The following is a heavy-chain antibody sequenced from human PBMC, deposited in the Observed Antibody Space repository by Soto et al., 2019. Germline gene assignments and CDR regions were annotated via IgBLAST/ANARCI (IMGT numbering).Heavy chain of an antibody. V-gene: IGHV4-34*01. CDR3: ARGAGHYDFWSGYPGDAFDI. CDR2: INHSGST. D-gene: IGHD3-3*01. CDR1: GGSFSGCY. Sequence: SETLSLTCAVYGGSFSGCYWSWMRQPPGKGLEWIGEINHSGSTNYNPSLKSRVTISVDTSKNQFSLKLSSVTAADTAVYYCARGAGHYDFWSGYPGDAFDIWGQGTMVTVSS. J-gene: IGHJ3*02.